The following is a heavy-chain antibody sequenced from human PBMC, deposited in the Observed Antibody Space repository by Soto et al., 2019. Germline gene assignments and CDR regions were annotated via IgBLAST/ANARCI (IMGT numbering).Heavy chain of an antibody. J-gene: IGHJ5*02. CDR1: GFPFGSNG. Sequence: QVQVVESGGGVVQSRRSLRLSCEASGFPFGSNGMHWVRQAPGKGLEWVAFIWYDGSHKDYAASVRGRFTISKDDSKNTLYLEMDNLRGEDTAIYYCARDVAATGAARWLDPWGQGTLVSVSS. D-gene: IGHD2-15*01. CDR3: ARDVAATGAARWLDP. V-gene: IGHV3-33*01. CDR2: IWYDGSHK.